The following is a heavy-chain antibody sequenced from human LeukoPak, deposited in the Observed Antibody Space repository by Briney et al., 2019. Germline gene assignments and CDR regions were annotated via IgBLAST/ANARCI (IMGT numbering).Heavy chain of an antibody. D-gene: IGHD3-22*01. CDR1: GGTFSSYA. CDR3: ARDHSGDSSGYLDY. CDR2: IIPIFGTA. V-gene: IGHV1-69*05. J-gene: IGHJ4*02. Sequence: ASVKVSCKASGGTFSSYAISWVRQAPGQGLEWMGGIIPIFGTANYAQKFQGRVTMTRDTSTSTVYMELSSLRSEDTAVYYCARDHSGDSSGYLDYWGQGTLVTVSS.